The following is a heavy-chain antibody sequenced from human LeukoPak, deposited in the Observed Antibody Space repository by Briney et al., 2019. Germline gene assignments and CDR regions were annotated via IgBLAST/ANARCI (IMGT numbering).Heavy chain of an antibody. Sequence: GGSLRLSCAASGFTVSSSYMSWVRQAPGKGLEWVSVIYSGGSTYYADSVKGRFTISRDNSKNTLYLQMNSLRAEDTAMYYCARDQWSTTVDWGQGTLVTASS. CDR3: ARDQWSTTVD. J-gene: IGHJ4*02. CDR2: IYSGGST. V-gene: IGHV3-66*01. CDR1: GFTVSSSY. D-gene: IGHD4-17*01.